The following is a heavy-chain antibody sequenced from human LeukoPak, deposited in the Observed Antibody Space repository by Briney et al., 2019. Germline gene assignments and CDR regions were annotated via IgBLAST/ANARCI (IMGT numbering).Heavy chain of an antibody. V-gene: IGHV4-61*02. CDR1: GGSISSGSYY. D-gene: IGHD1-26*01. CDR2: IYTSGST. J-gene: IGHJ3*02. CDR3: AREPWEHGPRNAFDI. Sequence: PSETLSLTCTVSGGSISSGSYYWSWIRQPAGKGLEWIGRIYTSGSTNYNPSLKSRVTISVDTSKNQFSLKLSSVTAADTAVYYCAREPWEHGPRNAFDIWGQGTMVTVSS.